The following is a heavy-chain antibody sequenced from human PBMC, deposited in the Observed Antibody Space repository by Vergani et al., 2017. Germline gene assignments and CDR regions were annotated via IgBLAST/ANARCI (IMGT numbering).Heavy chain of an antibody. CDR1: GYTFTSYG. Sequence: QVQLVQSGAEVKKLGASLKVSCKASGYTFTSYGISWVRQAPGQGLEWMGWISAYNGNTNYAQKLQGRVTMTTDTSTSTAYMELRSLRSDDTAVYYCARASRAAACRGWFDPWGQGTLVTVSS. CDR3: ARASRAAACRGWFDP. V-gene: IGHV1-18*01. J-gene: IGHJ5*02. CDR2: ISAYNGNT. D-gene: IGHD6-13*01.